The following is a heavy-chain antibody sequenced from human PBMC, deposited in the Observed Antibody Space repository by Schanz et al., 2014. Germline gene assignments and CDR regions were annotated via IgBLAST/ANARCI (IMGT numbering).Heavy chain of an antibody. J-gene: IGHJ6*03. D-gene: IGHD3-10*01. Sequence: EVQLVESGGGLVQPGGSLRLSCTASGFTFSDYWMSWVRQAPGKGLEWVSAILGLASTTYYADSVKGRFTISRDSAKNSLYLQMNSLRPEDTALYYCARESRSGSKVMDVWGKGATVTVSS. V-gene: IGHV3-23*04. CDR1: GFTFSDYW. CDR3: ARESRSGSKVMDV. CDR2: ILGLASTT.